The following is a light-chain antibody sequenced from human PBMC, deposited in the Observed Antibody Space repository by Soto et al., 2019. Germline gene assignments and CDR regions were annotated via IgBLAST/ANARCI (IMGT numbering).Light chain of an antibody. J-gene: IGKJ4*01. CDR2: AAS. CDR1: QTISSY. V-gene: IGKV1-39*01. Sequence: DIQMTQSPSSLSASVGDRVTITCRASQTISSYLNWCQQKPGKAPKLLIYAASSLQSGVPSRFSGSGSGTDFTLTINSLQPEDFATYFCQQSYSTPLTFGGGTKVQIK. CDR3: QQSYSTPLT.